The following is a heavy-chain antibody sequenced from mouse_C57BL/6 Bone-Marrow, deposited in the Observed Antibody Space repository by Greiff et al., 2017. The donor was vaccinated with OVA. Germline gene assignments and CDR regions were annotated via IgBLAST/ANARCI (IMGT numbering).Heavy chain of an antibody. CDR2: IYPGSGNT. J-gene: IGHJ4*01. D-gene: IGHD1-1*01. V-gene: IGHV1-76*01. Sequence: VQLQQSGAELVRPGASVKLSCKASGYTFTDYYINWVKQRPGQGLEWIARIYPGSGNTYYNEKVKGKATLTAEKSSSTAYMQLSSLTSEDSAVYFCARGTTVVATRDYAMDYWGQGTSVTVSS. CDR3: ARGTTVVATRDYAMDY. CDR1: GYTFTDYY.